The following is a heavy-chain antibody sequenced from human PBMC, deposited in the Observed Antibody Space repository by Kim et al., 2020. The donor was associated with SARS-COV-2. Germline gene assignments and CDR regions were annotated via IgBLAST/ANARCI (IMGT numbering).Heavy chain of an antibody. Sequence: ASVKVSCKFSGYTLTELSMHWVRQAPGKGLEWMGGFDPEDGETIYAQKFQGRVTMTEDTSTDTAYMELSSLRSEDTAVYYCATAPPYSGSYFNWFDPWGQGTLVTVSS. J-gene: IGHJ5*02. CDR2: FDPEDGET. V-gene: IGHV1-24*01. CDR3: ATAPPYSGSYFNWFDP. CDR1: GYTLTELS. D-gene: IGHD1-26*01.